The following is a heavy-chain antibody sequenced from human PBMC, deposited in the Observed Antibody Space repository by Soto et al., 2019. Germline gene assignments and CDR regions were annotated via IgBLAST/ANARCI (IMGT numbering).Heavy chain of an antibody. CDR3: ARPYSSGWYVWFDP. J-gene: IGHJ5*02. Sequence: QVQLVQSGAEVKKPGASVKVSCKASGYTFTSYAMHWVRQAPGQRLEWMGWINAGNGNTKYSQKFQGRVTITRDTSASTAYMELSSLRSEDTAVYYCARPYSSGWYVWFDPWGQGTLVTVSS. D-gene: IGHD6-19*01. CDR2: INAGNGNT. CDR1: GYTFTSYA. V-gene: IGHV1-3*01.